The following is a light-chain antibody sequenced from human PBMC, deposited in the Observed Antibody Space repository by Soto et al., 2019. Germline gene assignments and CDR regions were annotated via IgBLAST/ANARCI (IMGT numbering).Light chain of an antibody. CDR2: AAS. CDR1: QAISSY. J-gene: IGKJ4*01. Sequence: DIQLTQSPSFLSASIGDRVTITCRASQAISSYLAWYQRKPGKAPELLIYAASTLQSGVPSRFSGSGSGTEFTLTISSLQPEEFATYYCQQFNSYPLTFGGGTKVEIK. CDR3: QQFNSYPLT. V-gene: IGKV1-9*01.